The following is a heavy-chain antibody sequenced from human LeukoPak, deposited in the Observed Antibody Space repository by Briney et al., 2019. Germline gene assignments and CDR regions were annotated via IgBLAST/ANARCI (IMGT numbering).Heavy chain of an antibody. J-gene: IGHJ5*02. V-gene: IGHV4-39*01. CDR2: IYYSGST. CDR3: ARLKDYYEYWFDP. CDR1: GGSISSSSYY. Sequence: SETLSLTCTVSGGSISSSSYYWGWIRQPPGKGLEWIGSIYYSGSTYYNPSLKSRVTISVDTSKNQFSLKLSSVTAADTAVYYCARLKDYYEYWFDPWGQGTLVTVSS. D-gene: IGHD3-22*01.